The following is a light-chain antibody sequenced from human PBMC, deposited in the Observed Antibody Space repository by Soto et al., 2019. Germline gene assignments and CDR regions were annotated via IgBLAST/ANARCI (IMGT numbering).Light chain of an antibody. J-gene: IGLJ2*01. CDR3: LLYYGGAVV. CDR2: STS. Sequence: QAVVTQEPSLTVSPGGTVTLTCTSSTGAVTSGYYPNWFQQKPGQAPRALIYSTSNKYSWTPARFSGSLLGGKAALTLSGLQPEDEAEYYCLLYYGGAVVFGGGTQLTVL. V-gene: IGLV7-43*01. CDR1: TGAVTSGYY.